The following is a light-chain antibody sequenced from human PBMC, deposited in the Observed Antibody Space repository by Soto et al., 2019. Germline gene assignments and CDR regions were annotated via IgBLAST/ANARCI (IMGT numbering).Light chain of an antibody. CDR3: HQYANPPQT. V-gene: IGKV3-20*01. J-gene: IGKJ5*01. CDR1: QSVGNNY. Sequence: EIVLTQSPGTLSLSPGERVTLSCRASQSVGNNYLGWYQQKPGQAPRLLIFNASRRPTGISDRFSGSGSGTDFTLTITRLEPEDFAMYYCHQYANPPQTFGQGTRLEIK. CDR2: NAS.